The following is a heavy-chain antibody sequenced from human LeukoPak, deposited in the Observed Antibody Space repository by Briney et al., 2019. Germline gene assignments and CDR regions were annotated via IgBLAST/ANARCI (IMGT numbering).Heavy chain of an antibody. Sequence: PGGSLRLSCAASGFTFDDYAMHWVRHAPGKGLEWVSLISGDGGSTYYADSVKGRFTISRDNSKNSLYLQMNSLRTEDTALYYCANLGSIAARPDYWGQRTLVTVSS. CDR3: ANLGSIAARPDY. CDR2: ISGDGGST. D-gene: IGHD6-6*01. J-gene: IGHJ4*02. CDR1: GFTFDDYA. V-gene: IGHV3-43*02.